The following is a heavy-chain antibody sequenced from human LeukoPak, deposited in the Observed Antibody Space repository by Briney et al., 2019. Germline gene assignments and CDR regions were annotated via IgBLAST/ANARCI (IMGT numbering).Heavy chain of an antibody. CDR1: GFTFSDYY. J-gene: IGHJ4*02. D-gene: IGHD5-12*01. CDR2: ISSSGSTI. CDR3: ARDQKVQWLGLDY. Sequence: PGGSLRLSCAASGFTFSDYYMSWIRQAPGKGLEGVSYISSSGSTIYYADSVKGRFAISRDNAKNSLYLQMNSLRAEDTAVYYCARDQKVQWLGLDYWGQGILVTVSS. V-gene: IGHV3-11*01.